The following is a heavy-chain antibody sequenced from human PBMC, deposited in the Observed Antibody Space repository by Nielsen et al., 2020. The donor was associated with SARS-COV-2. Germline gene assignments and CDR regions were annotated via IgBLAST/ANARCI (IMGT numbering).Heavy chain of an antibody. D-gene: IGHD4-17*01. CDR2: IWYDGSNR. CDR1: GFTFRRYG. CDR3: AREGIDYIDSPGFSFDY. V-gene: IGHV3-33*01. Sequence: GGSLRLSCAASGFTFRRYGMHWVRQAPGKGLEWVAVIWYDGSNRCFADYVKGRFTISRDNSNNILYLQMDSLRAEDTAVYYCAREGIDYIDSPGFSFDYWGQGTLVTVSS. J-gene: IGHJ4*02.